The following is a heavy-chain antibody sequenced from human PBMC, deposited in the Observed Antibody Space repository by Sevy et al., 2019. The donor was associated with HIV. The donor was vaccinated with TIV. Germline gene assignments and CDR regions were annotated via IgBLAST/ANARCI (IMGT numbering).Heavy chain of an antibody. CDR1: GFTFSSYG. CDR3: AKDGLGYYYDSSGYGADAFDI. CDR2: ISYDGSNK. J-gene: IGHJ3*02. D-gene: IGHD3-22*01. V-gene: IGHV3-30*18. Sequence: GGSLRLSCAASGFTFSSYGMHWVRQAPGKGLEWVAVISYDGSNKYYADSVKGRFTISRDNSKNTLYLQMNSLRAEDTAGYYCAKDGLGYYYDSSGYGADAFDIWGQGTMVTVSS.